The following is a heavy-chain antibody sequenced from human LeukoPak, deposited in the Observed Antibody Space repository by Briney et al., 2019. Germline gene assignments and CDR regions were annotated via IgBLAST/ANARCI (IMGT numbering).Heavy chain of an antibody. V-gene: IGHV5-51*01. CDR1: GYSFTSYW. CDR2: IYPGDSDT. J-gene: IGHJ4*02. D-gene: IGHD5-24*01. Sequence: GESLKISCKGSGYSFTSYWIGWVRQMPGKGLEWMGIIYPGDSDTRYRPSFQGQVTISADKSISTAYLRWSSLKASDTAMYYCARRLLRDGYNYFDYWGQGTLVTVSS. CDR3: ARRLLRDGYNYFDY.